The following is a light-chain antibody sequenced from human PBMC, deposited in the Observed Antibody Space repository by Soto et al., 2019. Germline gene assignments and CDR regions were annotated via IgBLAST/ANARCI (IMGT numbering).Light chain of an antibody. Sequence: DIQMTQSPSALSASVGDRVTITCRASQSISIWLAWYQQKPGKAPKILIYKASSLESGVPSRFSGSGSGTEFTLTISSLQPDDFAAYYCQQYNSYSTFGQGTKVDIK. CDR3: QQYNSYST. CDR2: KAS. J-gene: IGKJ1*01. CDR1: QSISIW. V-gene: IGKV1-5*03.